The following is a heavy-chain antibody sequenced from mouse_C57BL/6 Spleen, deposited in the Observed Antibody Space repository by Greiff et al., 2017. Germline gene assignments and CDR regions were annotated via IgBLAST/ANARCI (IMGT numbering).Heavy chain of an antibody. CDR1: GYAFSSYW. CDR2: IYPGDGDS. Sequence: QVQLKQSGAELVKPGASVKISCKASGYAFSSYWMNWVKQRPGKGLEWIGQIYPGDGDSNYNGKFKGKATLTADKSSSTAYMQLSSLTSEDSAVYFCARRGNYYGSSSYYFDYWGQGTTLTVSS. D-gene: IGHD1-1*01. CDR3: ARRGNYYGSSSYYFDY. V-gene: IGHV1-80*01. J-gene: IGHJ2*01.